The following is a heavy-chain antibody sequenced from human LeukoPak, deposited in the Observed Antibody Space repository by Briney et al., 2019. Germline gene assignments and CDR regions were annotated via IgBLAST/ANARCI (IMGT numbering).Heavy chain of an antibody. J-gene: IGHJ4*02. Sequence: SETLSLTCTVSGGSISSYYWSWIRQPPGKGLEWIGYIYYSGSTNYNPSLKSRVTISVDTSKNQFSLKLSSVTAADTAVYYCARLGRNYDFWSGYPYYFDYWGQGTLVTVSS. V-gene: IGHV4-59*01. CDR3: ARLGRNYDFWSGYPYYFDY. D-gene: IGHD3-3*01. CDR1: GGSISSYY. CDR2: IYYSGST.